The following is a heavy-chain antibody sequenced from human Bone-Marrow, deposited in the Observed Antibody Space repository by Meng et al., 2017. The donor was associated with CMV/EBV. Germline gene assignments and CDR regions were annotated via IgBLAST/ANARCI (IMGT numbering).Heavy chain of an antibody. CDR1: GFTFDDYG. D-gene: IGHD3-22*01. CDR2: INWNGGST. Sequence: GGSLRLSCVASGFTFDDYGMSWVRQAPGKGLEWVSGINWNGGSTGYADSVKGRFTISRDNAKNSLYLQMNSLRAEDTALYYCARDALGYYYDSSGYPGYWGQGTLVTVSS. CDR3: ARDALGYYYDSSGYPGY. J-gene: IGHJ4*02. V-gene: IGHV3-20*04.